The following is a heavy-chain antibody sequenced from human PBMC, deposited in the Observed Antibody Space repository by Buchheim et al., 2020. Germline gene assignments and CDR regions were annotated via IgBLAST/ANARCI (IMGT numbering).Heavy chain of an antibody. D-gene: IGHD2-2*01. Sequence: QVQLVESGGGVVQPGRSLRLSCAASGFTFSSYGMHWVRQAPGKGLEWVAVIWYDGSNKYYADSVKGRFTISRDNSKNTLYLQMNSLRAEDTAVYYCARDEYCSSTSCYGPSSYWGQGTL. CDR2: IWYDGSNK. CDR3: ARDEYCSSTSCYGPSSY. J-gene: IGHJ4*02. V-gene: IGHV3-33*01. CDR1: GFTFSSYG.